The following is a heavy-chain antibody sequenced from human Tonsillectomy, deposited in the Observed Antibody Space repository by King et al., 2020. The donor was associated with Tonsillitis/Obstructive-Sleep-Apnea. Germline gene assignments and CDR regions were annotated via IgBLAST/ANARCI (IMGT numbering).Heavy chain of an antibody. D-gene: IGHD3-22*01. V-gene: IGHV1-69*01. CDR2: IIPIFGTA. CDR3: ARTDSSGYYPFDN. CDR1: GGSFISYA. Sequence: QLVQSGAEVKKPGSSVKVSCKASGGSFISYAITWVRQAPGQGLEWMGGIIPIFGTANYAQKFQGRVTMTAKESTRTAYMELSSLRSEDTAVYYCARTDSSGYYPFDNWGQGTLVTVSS. J-gene: IGHJ4*02.